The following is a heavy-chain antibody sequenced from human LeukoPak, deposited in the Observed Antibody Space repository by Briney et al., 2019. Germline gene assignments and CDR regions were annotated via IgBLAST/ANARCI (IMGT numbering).Heavy chain of an antibody. D-gene: IGHD3-10*01. CDR3: ARDPSITMVRGPFDY. J-gene: IGHJ4*02. CDR2: TSSSGSTI. Sequence: PGGSLRLSCAASGFTFSDYYMSWIRQAPGKGLEWVSYTSSSGSTIYYADSVKGRFTISRDNAKNSLYLQMNSLRAEDTAVYCCARDPSITMVRGPFDYWGQGTLVTVSS. CDR1: GFTFSDYY. V-gene: IGHV3-11*01.